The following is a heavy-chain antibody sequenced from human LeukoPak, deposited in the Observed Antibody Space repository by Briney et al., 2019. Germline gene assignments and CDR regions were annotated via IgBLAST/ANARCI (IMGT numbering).Heavy chain of an antibody. J-gene: IGHJ4*02. V-gene: IGHV3-30*04. CDR3: ARALNILTFDY. D-gene: IGHD3-9*01. Sequence: GGSLRLSCAASGFTFSSYAMHGVRQAPGKGLAWVAVISYDGSNKYYADSVKGRFTISRDNSKNTLYLQMNSLRAEDTAVYYCARALNILTFDYWGQGTLVTVSS. CDR2: ISYDGSNK. CDR1: GFTFSSYA.